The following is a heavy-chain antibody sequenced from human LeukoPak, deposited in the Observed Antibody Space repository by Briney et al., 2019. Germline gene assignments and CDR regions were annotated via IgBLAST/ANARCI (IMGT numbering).Heavy chain of an antibody. CDR1: GGSISSGGYY. D-gene: IGHD3-10*01. V-gene: IGHV4-31*03. CDR3: ARDQLAMVRGAKYGMDV. J-gene: IGHJ6*04. Sequence: PSQTLSLTCTVSGGSISSGGYYWSWIRQHPGKGLEWIGYIYYSGSTYYNPSLKSRVTISVDTSKNQFSLKLGSVTAADTAVYYCARDQLAMVRGAKYGMDVWGKGTTVTVSS. CDR2: IYYSGST.